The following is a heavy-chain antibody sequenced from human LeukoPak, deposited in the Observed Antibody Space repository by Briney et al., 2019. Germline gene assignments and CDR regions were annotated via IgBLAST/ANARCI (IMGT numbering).Heavy chain of an antibody. D-gene: IGHD4-17*01. CDR2: IYLRGNT. CDR1: GGSISSSNW. CDR3: ARGTITTVTDS. Sequence: SETLSLTCAISGGSISSSNWWTWVRQPPGKGLEWVGEIYLRGNTNYNPSLESRATISVDESKTQLSLRLESITAADTAVYYCARGTITTVTDSWGPGTLVTVSS. J-gene: IGHJ4*02. V-gene: IGHV4-4*02.